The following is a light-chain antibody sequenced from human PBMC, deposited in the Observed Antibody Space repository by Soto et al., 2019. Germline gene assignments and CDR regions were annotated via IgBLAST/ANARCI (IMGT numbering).Light chain of an antibody. V-gene: IGLV1-44*01. CDR2: SNN. Sequence: QSVLSQPPSASGTPGQRVTISCSGSSSNIGSHTVNCYRHLPGTAPKLLMYSNNQRPSGVPDRFSGSKSGTSASLAISGLQSEDEDDYYCAAWDDSLNAVVFGGGTKLTVL. J-gene: IGLJ2*01. CDR3: AAWDDSLNAVV. CDR1: SSNIGSHT.